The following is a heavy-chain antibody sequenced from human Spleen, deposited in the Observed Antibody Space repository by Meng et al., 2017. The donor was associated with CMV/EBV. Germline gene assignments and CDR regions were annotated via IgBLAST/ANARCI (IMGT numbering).Heavy chain of an antibody. Sequence: ASVKVSCKASGYTFTGYYMHWVRQAPGQGLEWMGWINPNSGSTNYAQRFQDRVTMTSDTSTSTAYLEMRRLRSDDTAVYYCARGYSKSFDYWGQGTLVTVSS. D-gene: IGHD4-11*01. CDR1: GYTFTGYY. V-gene: IGHV1-2*02. J-gene: IGHJ4*02. CDR2: INPNSGST. CDR3: ARGYSKSFDY.